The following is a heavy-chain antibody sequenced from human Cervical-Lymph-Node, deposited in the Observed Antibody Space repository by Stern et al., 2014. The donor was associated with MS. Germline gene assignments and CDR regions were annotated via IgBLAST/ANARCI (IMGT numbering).Heavy chain of an antibody. CDR1: GGSISGYY. Sequence: QVQLVQSGPGLVKPSETLSLMCTVSGGSISGYYWTWIRQSPGKGLEWIGYIFHSGTTSYNPFLKSRVNISIDTSKSLFSLNLSSVTVADTAVYYCARGRFIGAAHYYTYALDVWGQGTTVIVSS. CDR2: IFHSGTT. V-gene: IGHV4-59*01. CDR3: ARGRFIGAAHYYTYALDV. J-gene: IGHJ6*02. D-gene: IGHD6-13*01.